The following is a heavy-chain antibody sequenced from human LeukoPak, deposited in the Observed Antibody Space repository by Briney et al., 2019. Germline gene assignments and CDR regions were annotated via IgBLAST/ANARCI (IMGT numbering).Heavy chain of an antibody. J-gene: IGHJ6*03. D-gene: IGHD1-1*01. CDR2: IIPIFGTA. Sequence: SVKVSCKASGGTFSSYAISWVRQAPGQGLEWMGGIIPIFGTANYAQKFQGRVTITTDESTSTAYMELSSLRSEDTAVYYCARGYNNWNDYYYYMDVWGKGTTVTVSS. CDR1: GGTFSSYA. V-gene: IGHV1-69*05. CDR3: ARGYNNWNDYYYYMDV.